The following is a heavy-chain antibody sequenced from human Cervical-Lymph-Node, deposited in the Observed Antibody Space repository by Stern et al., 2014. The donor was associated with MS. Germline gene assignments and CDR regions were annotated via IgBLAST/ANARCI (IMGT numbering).Heavy chain of an antibody. Sequence: QVQLVESGGGVVQPGRSLRLSCAASGFTFSSYGMHWVRQAPGKGLEWVAIIWYDGSNKYYADSVKGRFTISRDNSKNPLYLQMNSLGAEDTAVYYCARGDYGDYVHYWGQGTLVTVSS. V-gene: IGHV3-33*01. CDR1: GFTFSSYG. CDR3: ARGDYGDYVHY. D-gene: IGHD4-17*01. J-gene: IGHJ4*02. CDR2: IWYDGSNK.